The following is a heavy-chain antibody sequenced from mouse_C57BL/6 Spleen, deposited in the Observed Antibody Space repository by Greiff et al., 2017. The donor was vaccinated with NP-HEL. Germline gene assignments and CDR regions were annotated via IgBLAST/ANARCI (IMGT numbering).Heavy chain of an antibody. Sequence: EVQGVESGGGLVQPGRSLRLSCATSGFTFSDFYMEWVRQAPGKGLEWIAASRNKANDYTTEYSASVKGRFIVSRDTSQSILYLQMNALRAEDTAVYYCARSNWDWYFDVWGTGTTVTVSS. V-gene: IGHV7-1*01. J-gene: IGHJ1*03. D-gene: IGHD4-1*02. CDR3: ARSNWDWYFDV. CDR2: SRNKANDYTT. CDR1: GFTFSDFY.